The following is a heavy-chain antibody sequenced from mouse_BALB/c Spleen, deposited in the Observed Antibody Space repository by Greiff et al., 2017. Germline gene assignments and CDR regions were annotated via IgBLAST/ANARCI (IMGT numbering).Heavy chain of an antibody. CDR1: GFNITDSY. J-gene: IGHJ2*01. CDR3: AREITGYFDY. D-gene: IGHD2-4*01. Sequence: VQLQQSGAELVKPGASVKLSCTASGFNITDSYMHWVKQRPEQGLEWIGRIDPANGNTKYDPKFQGKATITADTSTNTAYLQLSSLTSEDTAVYYGAREITGYFDYWGQGTTLTVSS. V-gene: IGHV14-3*02. CDR2: IDPANGNT.